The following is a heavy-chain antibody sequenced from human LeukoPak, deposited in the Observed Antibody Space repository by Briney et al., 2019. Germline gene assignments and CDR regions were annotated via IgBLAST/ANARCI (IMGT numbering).Heavy chain of an antibody. Sequence: SETLSLTCAVSGGSFSGYYWSWLRQPPGKGLEWIGEINHSGRTNYNPSLKSRVTISVDTSKNQFSLKLSSVTAADTAVYYCARARTWLPQGSDYWGQGTLVTVSS. J-gene: IGHJ4*02. V-gene: IGHV4-34*01. CDR1: GGSFSGYY. D-gene: IGHD6-19*01. CDR2: INHSGRT. CDR3: ARARTWLPQGSDY.